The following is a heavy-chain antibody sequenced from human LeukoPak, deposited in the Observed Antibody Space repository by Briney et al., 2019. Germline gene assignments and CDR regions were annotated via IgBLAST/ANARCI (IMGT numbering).Heavy chain of an antibody. D-gene: IGHD2/OR15-2a*01. Sequence: PGGSLRLSCAASGFTFSTYGMAWVHQAPGKGLEWVLGISDSGTSTYYADSVKGRFTISRDNSKSTLYLQMSSLRAEDTAVYYCAKDRTTTGLLLVGLIDSWGQGTLVTVSS. J-gene: IGHJ4*02. CDR2: ISDSGTST. V-gene: IGHV3-23*01. CDR3: AKDRTTTGLLLVGLIDS. CDR1: GFTFSTYG.